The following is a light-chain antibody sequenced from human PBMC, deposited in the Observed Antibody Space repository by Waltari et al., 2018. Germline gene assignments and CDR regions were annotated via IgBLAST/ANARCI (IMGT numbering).Light chain of an antibody. Sequence: SYDLTQPLSVSVALGQTARITCGGNNIGGQTVHWYQQKPGQAPLLVIYRDKNRPSRIPERFSGSNSENTATLTITGAQGADEADYYCQVWDSSTAVFGGGTQLTVL. CDR1: NIGGQT. V-gene: IGLV3-9*01. J-gene: IGLJ7*01. CDR3: QVWDSSTAV. CDR2: RDK.